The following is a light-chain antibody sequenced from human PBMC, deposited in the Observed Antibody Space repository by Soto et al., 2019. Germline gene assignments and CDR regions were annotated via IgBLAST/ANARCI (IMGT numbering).Light chain of an antibody. J-gene: IGKJ1*01. CDR1: QSVSSS. CDR3: QQYKSYWT. V-gene: IGKV1-5*03. Sequence: TQSPGILSLSPGERATLSCRASQSVSSSYLAWYQQKPGKAPNLLIYKASSLENGVPSRFSGSGSGTEFTLTISSLQPDDFATYYCQQYKSYWTFGQGTKVDIK. CDR2: KAS.